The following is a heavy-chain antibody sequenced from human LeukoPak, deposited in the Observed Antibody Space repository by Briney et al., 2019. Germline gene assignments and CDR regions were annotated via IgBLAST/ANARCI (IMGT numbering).Heavy chain of an antibody. J-gene: IGHJ3*02. V-gene: IGHV1-2*06. CDR3: AREVWSLNAFDI. D-gene: IGHD3-3*01. CDR2: TNPNSGGT. Sequence: ASVKVSCKASGYTFTGYYMHWVRQAPGQGLEWMGRTNPNSGGTNYAQKFQGRVTMTRDTSISTAYMELSRLRSDDTAVYYCAREVWSLNAFDIWGQGTMVTVSS. CDR1: GYTFTGYY.